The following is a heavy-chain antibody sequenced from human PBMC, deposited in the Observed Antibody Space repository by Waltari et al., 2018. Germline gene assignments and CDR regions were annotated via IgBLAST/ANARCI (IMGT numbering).Heavy chain of an antibody. CDR2: INQDGSGE. V-gene: IGHV3-7*04. J-gene: IGHJ4*02. CDR1: GFTFSNFW. Sequence: EVQLVESGGGLVQPGGYLRLCCAASGFTFSNFWMSWARQAPGKGLEWVANINQDGSGEYYVDSVKGRFTISRDNAKNSLYLQMNSLRAEDTAVYYCQRGDYWGQGTLVTVSS. CDR3: QRGDY.